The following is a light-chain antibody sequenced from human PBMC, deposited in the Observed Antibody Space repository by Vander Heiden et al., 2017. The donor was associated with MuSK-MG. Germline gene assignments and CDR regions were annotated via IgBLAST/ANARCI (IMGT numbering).Light chain of an antibody. Sequence: EIVMTQSPATLSVSPGERATLSCRASQSVSSNFAWYQQKPGQAPRLLIYGASTRATGIPARIIGSGSCTEFTLIISSLQSEDVAVDYCQQYNNWSPCYTFGQGTKLEIK. CDR1: QSVSSN. V-gene: IGKV3-15*01. CDR2: GAS. J-gene: IGKJ2*01. CDR3: QQYNNWSPCYT.